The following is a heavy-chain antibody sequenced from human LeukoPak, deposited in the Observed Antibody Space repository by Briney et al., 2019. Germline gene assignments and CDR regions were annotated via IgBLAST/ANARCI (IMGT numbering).Heavy chain of an antibody. J-gene: IGHJ6*02. CDR1: GYTFTSYD. V-gene: IGHV1-8*01. D-gene: IGHD3-3*01. Sequence: ASVKVSCKASGYTFTSYDINWVRQATGQGLEWMGWMNPNSGNTGYAQKFQGRVTMTRNTSISTAYMELSSLRSEDTAVYYCARFTGRYYVFWSVYPRARYGMDVWGQGTTVTVSS. CDR3: ARFTGRYYVFWSVYPRARYGMDV. CDR2: MNPNSGNT.